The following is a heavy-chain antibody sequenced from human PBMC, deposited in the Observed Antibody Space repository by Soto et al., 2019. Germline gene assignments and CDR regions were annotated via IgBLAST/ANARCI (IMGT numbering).Heavy chain of an antibody. V-gene: IGHV1-18*01. J-gene: IGHJ4*02. CDR2: ISAYNGNT. CDR3: ARDMGPYAVGAASEQFDY. Sequence: SAKVSCKASGYTFTSYGISWARHDTRQGLEWMGWISAYNGNTNYAQKLQGRVTMTTDTSTSTAYMELRSLRSDDTAVYYCARDMGPYAVGAASEQFDYWGQGTLVTVSS. D-gene: IGHD1-26*01. CDR1: GYTFTSYG.